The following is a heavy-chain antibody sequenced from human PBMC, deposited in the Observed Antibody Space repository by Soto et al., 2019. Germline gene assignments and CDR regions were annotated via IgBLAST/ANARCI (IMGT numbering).Heavy chain of an antibody. V-gene: IGHV1-69*08. CDR1: GGTFSSYT. J-gene: IGHJ4*02. Sequence: QVQLVQSGAEVKKPGSSVKVACKASGGTFSSYTINWVRQAPGEGLEWMGRIVPMVGMANYAQMFQGRVTITADNTTSTGYRELSSLRSEDSAVYYCARDTAPSDDSSVYPPPYFDYWGQGTLVTVSS. D-gene: IGHD3-22*01. CDR3: ARDTAPSDDSSVYPPPYFDY. CDR2: IVPMVGMA.